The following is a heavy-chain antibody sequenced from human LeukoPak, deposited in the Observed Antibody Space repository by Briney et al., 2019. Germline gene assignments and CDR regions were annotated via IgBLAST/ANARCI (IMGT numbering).Heavy chain of an antibody. J-gene: IGHJ3*02. CDR3: ARSAEWLRNAFDI. Sequence: PSETLSLTFTVSGASTSHFYWNWIRQPRGRGLEWIGYMHNSGSSKHNPSLKSRVTISIDTPKNQFSLQLTSVTAADTAIYYCARSAEWLRNAFDIWGQGTMVSVSS. CDR1: GASTSHFY. D-gene: IGHD5-12*01. CDR2: MHNSGSS. V-gene: IGHV4-59*01.